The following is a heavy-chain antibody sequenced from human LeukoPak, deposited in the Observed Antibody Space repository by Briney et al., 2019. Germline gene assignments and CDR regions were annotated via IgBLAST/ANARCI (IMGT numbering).Heavy chain of an antibody. CDR2: IYHSGST. J-gene: IGHJ3*02. D-gene: IGHD3-22*01. CDR3: ARVGHPGYYDSPLAFDI. CDR1: GGSISSGGYS. Sequence: SQTLSLTCAVSGGSISSGGYSWSWIRQPPGKGLEWIGYIYHSGSTYYNPSLKSRVTISVDRSKNQFSLKLSSVTAADTAVYYCARVGHPGYYDSPLAFDIWGQGTMVTVSS. V-gene: IGHV4-30-2*01.